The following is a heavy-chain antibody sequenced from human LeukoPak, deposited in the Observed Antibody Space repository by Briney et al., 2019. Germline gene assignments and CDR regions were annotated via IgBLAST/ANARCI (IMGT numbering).Heavy chain of an antibody. CDR1: GFAFSSFW. J-gene: IGHJ4*02. V-gene: IGHV3-7*01. Sequence: GGSLRLSCAASGFAFSSFWMSWGRQAPGKGPEWVANMKQDGGEKYYVESVKGRFTISRDNAKNSLYLQMNSLRDEDTAVYYCASQSYGLFEYWGQGTLVTVSS. CDR2: MKQDGGEK. D-gene: IGHD3-10*01. CDR3: ASQSYGLFEY.